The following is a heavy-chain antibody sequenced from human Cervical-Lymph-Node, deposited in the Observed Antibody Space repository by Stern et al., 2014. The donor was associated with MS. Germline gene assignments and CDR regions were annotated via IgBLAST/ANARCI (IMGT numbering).Heavy chain of an antibody. Sequence: VQLVESGAEVKKPGSSVKVSCKASGGTFSSYAISWVRPAPGQGPAWMGGIIPIFGTANYAQKFQGRVTITADESTSTAYMELSSLRSEDTAVYYCAGQTDSPYGGMDVWGQGTTVTVSS. CDR2: IIPIFGTA. J-gene: IGHJ6*02. CDR1: GGTFSSYA. CDR3: AGQTDSPYGGMDV. V-gene: IGHV1-69*01. D-gene: IGHD4-17*01.